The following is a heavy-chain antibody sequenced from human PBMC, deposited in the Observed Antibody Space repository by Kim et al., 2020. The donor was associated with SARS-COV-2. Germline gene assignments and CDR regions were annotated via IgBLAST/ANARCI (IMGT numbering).Heavy chain of an antibody. Sequence: SETLSLTCTVSGGSISSSSYYWGWIRQPPGKGLEWIGSIYYSGSTYYNPSLKSRVTISVDTSKNQFSLKLSSVTAADTAVYYCARTHPSSMDAFDIWGQGTMVTVSS. J-gene: IGHJ3*02. CDR1: GGSISSSSYY. D-gene: IGHD6-6*01. CDR2: IYYSGST. V-gene: IGHV4-39*01. CDR3: ARTHPSSMDAFDI.